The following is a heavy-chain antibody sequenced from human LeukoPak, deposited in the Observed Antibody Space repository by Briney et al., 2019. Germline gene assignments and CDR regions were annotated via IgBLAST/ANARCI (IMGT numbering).Heavy chain of an antibody. CDR2: IIPIFGTA. D-gene: IGHD3-10*01. Sequence: SVKVSCKASGGTFSSYAISWVRQAPGQGLEWMGGIIPIFGTANYAQKFQGRVTITADKSTNTAYMELRSLRSEDTAVYYCARDKRDYYGSGTYNYWGQGTLVTVSS. V-gene: IGHV1-69*06. J-gene: IGHJ4*02. CDR1: GGTFSSYA. CDR3: ARDKRDYYGSGTYNY.